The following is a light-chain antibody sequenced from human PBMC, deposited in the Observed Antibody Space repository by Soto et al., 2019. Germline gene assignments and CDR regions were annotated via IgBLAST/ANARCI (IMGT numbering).Light chain of an antibody. Sequence: QSALAQPASVSGSPGQSITISCTGTSSDVGGYNYVSWYQQHPGKAPKLMIYDVSNRPSGVSNRFSGSKSGNTASLTISGLQAKDEADYYCSSYTSSSTLHVFGTGTKVTVL. V-gene: IGLV2-14*01. CDR2: DVS. CDR3: SSYTSSSTLHV. J-gene: IGLJ1*01. CDR1: SSDVGGYNY.